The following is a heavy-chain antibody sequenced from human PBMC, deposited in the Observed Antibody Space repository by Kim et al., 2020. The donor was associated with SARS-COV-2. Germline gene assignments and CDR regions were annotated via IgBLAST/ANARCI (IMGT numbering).Heavy chain of an antibody. CDR3: AREMEISSFDY. Sequence: SLRLSCAASGFTFSSYGMHWVRQAPGKGLEWVAVIWYDGSNKYYADSVKGRFTISRDNSKNTLYLQMNSLRAEDTAVYYCAREMEISSFDYWGQGTLVTVSS. J-gene: IGHJ4*02. V-gene: IGHV3-33*01. CDR2: IWYDGSNK. D-gene: IGHD1-1*01. CDR1: GFTFSSYG.